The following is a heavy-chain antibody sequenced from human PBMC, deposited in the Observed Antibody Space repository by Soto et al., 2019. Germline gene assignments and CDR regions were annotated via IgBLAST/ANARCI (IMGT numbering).Heavy chain of an antibody. Sequence: SETLSLTCTVSGGSFSPNYWSWIRQPPGKGLKWVGYIYYDGTARHNPSHKSRVTISLETSRSQFSLRLSFVSAADTAVYYCARDVKRDSCSGGSCYRSETFDPWGQG. CDR3: ARDVKRDSCSGGSCYRSETFDP. CDR1: GGSFSPNY. CDR2: IYYDGTA. D-gene: IGHD2-15*01. V-gene: IGHV4-59*12. J-gene: IGHJ5*02.